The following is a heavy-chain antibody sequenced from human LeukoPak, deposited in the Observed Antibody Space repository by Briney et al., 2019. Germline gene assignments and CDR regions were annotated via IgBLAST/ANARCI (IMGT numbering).Heavy chain of an antibody. CDR3: ALHTVAVAGTKRYFDL. Sequence: GASVKVSCKASGGTFSSYAISWVRQAPGQGLEWMGGIIPIFGTANYAQKFQGRVTITADKSTSTAYMELSSLRSEDTAVYYCALHTVAVAGTKRYFDLWGRGTLVTVSS. V-gene: IGHV1-69*06. J-gene: IGHJ2*01. D-gene: IGHD6-19*01. CDR2: IIPIFGTA. CDR1: GGTFSSYA.